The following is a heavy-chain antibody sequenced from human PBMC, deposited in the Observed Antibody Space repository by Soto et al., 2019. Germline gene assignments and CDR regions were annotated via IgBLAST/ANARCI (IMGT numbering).Heavy chain of an antibody. CDR3: ARDPGGDEPIDY. CDR2: IWNDGRNK. CDR1: GFTFRSYG. V-gene: IGHV3-33*01. Sequence: LAGGSLRLSCAASGFTFRSYGMHWVRQAPGKGLEGVAVIWNDGRNKYHADSVKGRFTISRDNSKNTLYRQMSSLRAEDTAVYYCARDPGGDEPIDYWGRGILVTVSS. J-gene: IGHJ4*02. D-gene: IGHD2-21*02.